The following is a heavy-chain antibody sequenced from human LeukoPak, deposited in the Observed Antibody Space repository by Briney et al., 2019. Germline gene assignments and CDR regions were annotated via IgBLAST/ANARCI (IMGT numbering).Heavy chain of an antibody. CDR1: GGSISSYY. V-gene: IGHV4-59*01. J-gene: IGHJ4*02. CDR3: ARGVGDLYYYDSSGYYLDY. CDR2: IYYSGST. D-gene: IGHD3-22*01. Sequence: SETLSLTCTVSGGSISSYYWSWIRQPPGKGLERIGYIYYSGSTNYNPSLKSRVTISVDTSKNQFSLKLRSVTAADTAVYYCARGVGDLYYYDSSGYYLDYWGQGTLVTVSS.